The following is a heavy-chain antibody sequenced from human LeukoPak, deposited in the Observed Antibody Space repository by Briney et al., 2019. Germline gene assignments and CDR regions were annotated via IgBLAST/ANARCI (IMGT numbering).Heavy chain of an antibody. Sequence: SETLSLTCTVSGGSISSSSYYWGWIRQPPGKGLEWIGSIYYSGSTYYNPSLKSRVTISVDTSKNQFSLKLSSVTAADTAVYYCARIYYYGSGSYPLFSEFDYWGQGTLVTVSS. CDR1: GGSISSSSYY. J-gene: IGHJ4*02. CDR3: ARIYYYGSGSYPLFSEFDY. D-gene: IGHD3-10*01. V-gene: IGHV4-39*01. CDR2: IYYSGST.